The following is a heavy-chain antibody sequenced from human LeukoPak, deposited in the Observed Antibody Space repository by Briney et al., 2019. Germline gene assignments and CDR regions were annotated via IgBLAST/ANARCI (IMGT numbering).Heavy chain of an antibody. Sequence: SETLSLTCTVSGGSISSYYWSWIRQPPGKGLEWIGYIYYSGSTNYNPALKSRVTISVDTSKNQFSLKLSSVTAADTAVYYCARVLYGSGTYYFDYWGQGTLVTVSS. D-gene: IGHD3-10*01. V-gene: IGHV4-59*01. CDR1: GGSISSYY. J-gene: IGHJ4*02. CDR2: IYYSGST. CDR3: ARVLYGSGTYYFDY.